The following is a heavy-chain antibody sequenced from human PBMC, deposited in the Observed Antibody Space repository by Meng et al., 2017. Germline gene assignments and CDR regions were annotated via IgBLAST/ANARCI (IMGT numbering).Heavy chain of an antibody. CDR1: GFIFSTYA. Sequence: VQLVECGGGQVQPGRPLRLSCAASGFIFSTYAMHWVRQAPGKGLEWVAVISYDGSNKYYADSVKGRFTTSRDNSKNTLYLQMNSLRVEDTAVYFCARDLGDAILEWLSDPFYWGQGTLVTVSS. CDR2: ISYDGSNK. V-gene: IGHV3-30*01. J-gene: IGHJ4*02. CDR3: ARDLGDAILEWLSDPFY. D-gene: IGHD3-3*01.